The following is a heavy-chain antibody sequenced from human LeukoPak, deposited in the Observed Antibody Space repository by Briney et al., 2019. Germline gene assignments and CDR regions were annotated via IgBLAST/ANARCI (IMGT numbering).Heavy chain of an antibody. CDR2: IGGSGST. CDR1: GFTFSSFA. V-gene: IGHV3-23*01. D-gene: IGHD2-21*01. J-gene: IGHJ4*02. Sequence: GGSLRLSCAASGFTFSSFAMSWVRQAPGEGLEWVSAIGGSGSTYYADSVKGRFTISRDNSKNTLYLQMSSLRAEDAAVYYCVINRRGGDNERGYWGQGTLVTVSS. CDR3: VINRRGGDNERGY.